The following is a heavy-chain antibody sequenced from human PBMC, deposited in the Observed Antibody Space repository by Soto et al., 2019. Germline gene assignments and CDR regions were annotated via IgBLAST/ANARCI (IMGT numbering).Heavy chain of an antibody. Sequence: QVQLVQSGAEVKKPGSSVNVSCKASGGTFSSYAISWVRQAPGQGLEWMGGIIPIFGTANYAQKFQGRVMITADESTSTAYMELSSLRSEDTAVYYCARGAYDFWSGYYDPSYYYYYGMDVWGQGTTVTVSS. D-gene: IGHD3-3*01. CDR2: IIPIFGTA. V-gene: IGHV1-69*01. CDR1: GGTFSSYA. CDR3: ARGAYDFWSGYYDPSYYYYYGMDV. J-gene: IGHJ6*02.